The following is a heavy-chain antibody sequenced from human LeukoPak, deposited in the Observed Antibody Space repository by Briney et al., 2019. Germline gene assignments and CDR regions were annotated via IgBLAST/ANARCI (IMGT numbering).Heavy chain of an antibody. J-gene: IGHJ4*02. CDR2: INSDGSST. CDR1: GFTFSSYS. Sequence: GGSLRLSCAASGFTFSSYSMNWVRQAPGKGLVWVSRINSDGSSTSYADSVKGRFTISRDNAKNTLYLQMNSLRAEDTAVYYCARVDTAMVFDYWGQGTLVTVSS. CDR3: ARVDTAMVFDY. D-gene: IGHD5-18*01. V-gene: IGHV3-74*01.